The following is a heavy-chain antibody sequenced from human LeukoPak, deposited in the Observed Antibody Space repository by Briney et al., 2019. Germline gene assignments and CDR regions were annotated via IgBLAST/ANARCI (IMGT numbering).Heavy chain of an antibody. CDR2: IRSKAYGGTT. V-gene: IGHV3-49*03. CDR1: GFTFGDYA. CDR3: TRPKRDGYIPAVGD. Sequence: LGGSLRLSCPASGFTFGDYAMSWFRQAPGKGLEWVGFIRSKAYGGTTEYAASVKGRFTISRDDSKSIAYLQMNSLKTEDTAVYYCTRPKRDGYIPAVGDWGQGTLVTVSS. D-gene: IGHD5-24*01. J-gene: IGHJ4*02.